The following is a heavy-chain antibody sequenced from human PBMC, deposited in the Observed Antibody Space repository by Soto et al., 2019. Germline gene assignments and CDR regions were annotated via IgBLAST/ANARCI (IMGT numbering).Heavy chain of an antibody. J-gene: IGHJ4*02. D-gene: IGHD6-19*01. Sequence: KTSETLSLTCTVSGGSISSYYWSWIRQPPGKGLEWIGYIYYSGSTNYNPSLKSRVTISVDTSKNQFSLKLSSVTAADAAVYYCASGLWRDSSGWPFDYWGQGTLVTVSS. V-gene: IGHV4-59*01. CDR1: GGSISSYY. CDR2: IYYSGST. CDR3: ASGLWRDSSGWPFDY.